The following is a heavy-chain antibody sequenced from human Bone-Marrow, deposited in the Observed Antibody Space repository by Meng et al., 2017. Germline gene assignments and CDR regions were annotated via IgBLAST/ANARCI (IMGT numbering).Heavy chain of an antibody. CDR3: ARDEYSSGWYT. J-gene: IGHJ4*02. CDR1: GGSISSYY. CDR2: IYYSGST. Sequence: SETLSLTCTVSGGSISSYYWSWIRQPPGKGLEWIGYIYYSGSTNYNPSLKSRVTISVDTSKNQFSLKLSSVTAADTAVYYCARDEYSSGWYTWGQGTLVTVSS. D-gene: IGHD6-19*01. V-gene: IGHV4-59*01.